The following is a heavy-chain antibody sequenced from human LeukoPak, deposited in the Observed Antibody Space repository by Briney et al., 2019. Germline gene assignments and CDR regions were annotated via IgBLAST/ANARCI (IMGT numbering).Heavy chain of an antibody. J-gene: IGHJ4*02. CDR3: ARDPVFVAGTGFDY. CDR2: ISRTGSDI. CDR1: GFTFSDSY. D-gene: IGHD1-1*01. Sequence: GGSLRLSCAASGFTFSDSYMNWIRQAPGKGLEWVSYISRTGSDINYADSVKGRFTISRDNAKNLLFVQMNSLRAEDTAVYYCARDPVFVAGTGFDYWGQGTLVTVSS. V-gene: IGHV3-11*01.